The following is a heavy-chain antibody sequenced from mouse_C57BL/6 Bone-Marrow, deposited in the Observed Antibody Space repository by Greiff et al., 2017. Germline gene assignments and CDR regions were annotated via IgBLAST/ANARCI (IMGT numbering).Heavy chain of an antibody. V-gene: IGHV1-53*01. D-gene: IGHD1-1*01. CDR2: INPNNGGS. CDR3: ARSGVYGSSLYWYFDV. Sequence: VQLQQPGTELVKPGASVKLSCKASGYTFTSYWMLWVKQRPGQGLEWIGNINPNNGGSNYNEKFKNKATLTVDKSYSTTYMQLRSLTSEASAVSCWARSGVYGSSLYWYFDVWGTWTTVTVSS. CDR1: GYTFTSYW. J-gene: IGHJ1*03.